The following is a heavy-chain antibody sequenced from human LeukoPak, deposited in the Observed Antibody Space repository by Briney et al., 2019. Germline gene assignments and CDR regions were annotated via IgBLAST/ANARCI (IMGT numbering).Heavy chain of an antibody. V-gene: IGHV3-7*01. CDR2: IKQDETEK. D-gene: IGHD4-23*01. CDR1: GFTFSTYW. J-gene: IGHJ4*02. CDR3: ARDLGTVVTGNY. Sequence: PGGSLRLSCAASGFTFSTYWMHWVRQAPGKGLEWVANIKQDETEKYYVDSVKGRFTISRDNTKNSLYLQMNSLRAEDTVVYYCARDLGTVVTGNYWGQGTLVTVSS.